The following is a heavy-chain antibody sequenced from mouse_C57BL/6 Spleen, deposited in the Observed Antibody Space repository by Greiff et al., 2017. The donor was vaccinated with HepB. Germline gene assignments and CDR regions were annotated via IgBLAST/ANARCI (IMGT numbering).Heavy chain of an antibody. Sequence: EVKLVESGGGLVQPKGSLKLSCAASGFSFNTYAMNWVRQAPGKGLEWVARIRSKSNNYATYYADSVKDRFTISRDDSESMLYLQMNNLKTEDTAMYYCVRGGNYVYYFDYWGQGTTLTVSS. D-gene: IGHD2-1*01. V-gene: IGHV10-1*01. J-gene: IGHJ2*01. CDR3: VRGGNYVYYFDY. CDR2: IRSKSNNYAT. CDR1: GFSFNTYA.